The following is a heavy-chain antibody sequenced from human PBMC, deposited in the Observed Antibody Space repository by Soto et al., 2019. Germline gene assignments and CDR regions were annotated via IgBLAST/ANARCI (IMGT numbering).Heavy chain of an antibody. J-gene: IGHJ4*02. Sequence: GGSLRLSCAASGFTFSSCAMHWVRQAPGKGLEWVALISYDGSNKYYADSVKGRFTISRDNSKNSLYLQMNSLRAEDTAVYYCARDRGSSGYYYGFDYWGQGTLVTVSS. CDR2: ISYDGSNK. CDR3: ARDRGSSGYYYGFDY. V-gene: IGHV3-30-3*01. CDR1: GFTFSSCA. D-gene: IGHD3-22*01.